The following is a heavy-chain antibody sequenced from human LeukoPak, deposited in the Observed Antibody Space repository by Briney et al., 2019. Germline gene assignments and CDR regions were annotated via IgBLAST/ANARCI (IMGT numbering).Heavy chain of an antibody. J-gene: IGHJ4*02. Sequence: PGGSLRLSCAASGFTFSNYAMSWVRQAPGKGLEWVSTISGSGVTTYYVDSVKGRFTISRDNSKNTLYLQMNSLRAEGTAIFYCAKESPHFDYWGQGTLVTVSS. CDR2: ISGSGVTT. V-gene: IGHV3-23*01. CDR3: AKESPHFDY. CDR1: GFTFSNYA.